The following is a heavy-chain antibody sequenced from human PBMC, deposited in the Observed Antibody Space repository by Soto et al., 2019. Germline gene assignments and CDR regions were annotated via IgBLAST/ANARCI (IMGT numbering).Heavy chain of an antibody. J-gene: IGHJ4*02. V-gene: IGHV3-48*02. CDR2: ISSSSSTI. D-gene: IGHD3-22*01. Sequence: GGSLRLSCAASGFTFSSYSMNWVRQAPGKGLEWVSYISSSSSTIYYADSVKGRFTISRDNAKNSLYLQMNSLRDEDTAVYYCAVQYYYDSSGYPGGPGYWGQGTLVTVSS. CDR1: GFTFSSYS. CDR3: AVQYYYDSSGYPGGPGY.